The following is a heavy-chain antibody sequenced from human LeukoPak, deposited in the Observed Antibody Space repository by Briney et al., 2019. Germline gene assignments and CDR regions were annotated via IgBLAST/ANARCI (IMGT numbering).Heavy chain of an antibody. V-gene: IGHV1-46*01. Sequence: ASVKLSCKASGYTFTSYYMHWVRQAPGQGLEWMGIINPSGGSTSYAQKFQGRVTMTRDTSTSTVYMELSSLRSEDTAVYYCARDTSQYDILTGYLDYWGQGTLVTVSS. CDR1: GYTFTSYY. CDR2: INPSGGST. D-gene: IGHD3-9*01. J-gene: IGHJ4*02. CDR3: ARDTSQYDILTGYLDY.